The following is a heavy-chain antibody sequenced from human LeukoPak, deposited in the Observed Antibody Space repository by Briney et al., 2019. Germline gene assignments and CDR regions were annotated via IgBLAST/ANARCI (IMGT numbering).Heavy chain of an antibody. Sequence: GGSLRLSCAASGFTFINYGMHWVRQAPGKGLEWVSSISSSSSYIYYADSVKGRFTISRDNAKNSLYLQMNSLRAEDTAVYYCAKRGQQQLVPNYWGQGTLVTVSS. D-gene: IGHD6-13*01. CDR3: AKRGQQQLVPNY. J-gene: IGHJ4*02. CDR2: ISSSSSYI. V-gene: IGHV3-21*04. CDR1: GFTFINYG.